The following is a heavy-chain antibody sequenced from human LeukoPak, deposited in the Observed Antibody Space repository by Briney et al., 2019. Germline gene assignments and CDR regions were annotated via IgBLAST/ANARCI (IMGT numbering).Heavy chain of an antibody. CDR3: ASSQTYYYDSSGYYLYYFDY. Sequence: ASVKVSCKASGYTFTSYGISWVRQAPGQGLEWMGWISAYNGNTNYAQKLQGRVTMTTDTSTSTAYMELRSLRSDDTAVYYCASSQTYYYDSSGYYLYYFDYWGQGTLVTVSS. CDR1: GYTFTSYG. D-gene: IGHD3-22*01. V-gene: IGHV1-18*01. J-gene: IGHJ4*02. CDR2: ISAYNGNT.